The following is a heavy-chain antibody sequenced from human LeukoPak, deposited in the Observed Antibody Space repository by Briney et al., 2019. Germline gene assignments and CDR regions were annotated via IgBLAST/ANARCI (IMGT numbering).Heavy chain of an antibody. J-gene: IGHJ4*02. Sequence: GGSLRLSCAASGFTFSSYAMSWVRQAPGKGLEWVSAISGSGGSTYYADSVKGRFTISRDNSKNTLYLQMNSLRAEDTAVYYCAKPPAYYYGSGSYYYWGQGTLVTVSS. CDR3: AKPPAYYYGSGSYYY. V-gene: IGHV3-23*01. CDR1: GFTFSSYA. CDR2: ISGSGGST. D-gene: IGHD3-10*01.